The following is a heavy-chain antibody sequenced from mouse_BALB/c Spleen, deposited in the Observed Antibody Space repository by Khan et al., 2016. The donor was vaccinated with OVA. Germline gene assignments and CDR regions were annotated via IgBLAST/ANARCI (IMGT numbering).Heavy chain of an antibody. Sequence: QVQLQQSGAELVRPGASVKLSCETSGYIFTSYWIHWLKQRSGQGLEWIARIYPGTGSTFYNESFKGKATLTADKASSTAYMQLSSLKSDESAVYFCARAEGGSHYFDYWGQGATLTVSS. CDR1: GYIFTSYW. J-gene: IGHJ2*01. D-gene: IGHD6-1*01. CDR3: ARAEGGSHYFDY. CDR2: IYPGTGST. V-gene: IGHV1S132*01.